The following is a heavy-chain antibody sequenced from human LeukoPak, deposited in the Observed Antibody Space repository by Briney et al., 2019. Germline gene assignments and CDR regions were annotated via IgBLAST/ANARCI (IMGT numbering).Heavy chain of an antibody. J-gene: IGHJ4*02. D-gene: IGHD3-9*01. V-gene: IGHV4-34*01. CDR3: ARHSTFPRTGELRYFDWLLRGTRKGYCDY. CDR1: GGYFSGYY. CDR2: INHSGST. Sequence: PSETLSLTCAVYGGYFSGYYWSWIRQTPGKGLEWIGEINHSGSTNYYPSLKSRVTISVDTSKNQFSLKLSSVTAADTAVYYCARHSTFPRTGELRYFDWLLRGTRKGYCDYWGQGTLVTVSS.